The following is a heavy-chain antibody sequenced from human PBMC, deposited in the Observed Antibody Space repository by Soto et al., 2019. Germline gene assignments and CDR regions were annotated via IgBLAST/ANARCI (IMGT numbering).Heavy chain of an antibody. Sequence: GGSLRLSCAASGFTFSSYGMHWGRQAPGKGLEWVAVISYDGSNKYYADSVKGRFTISRDNSKNTLYLQMNSLRAEDTAVYYCAKDTAREYSSSFDYWGQGTLVTVSS. V-gene: IGHV3-30*18. D-gene: IGHD6-6*01. J-gene: IGHJ4*02. CDR1: GFTFSSYG. CDR3: AKDTAREYSSSFDY. CDR2: ISYDGSNK.